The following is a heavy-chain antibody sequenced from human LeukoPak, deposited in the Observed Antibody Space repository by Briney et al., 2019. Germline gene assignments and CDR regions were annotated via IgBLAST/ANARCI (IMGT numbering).Heavy chain of an antibody. V-gene: IGHV1-8*03. D-gene: IGHD2-2*01. J-gene: IGHJ6*03. Sequence: ASVKVSCKASGYTFTGYDINWVRQATGQGLEWMGWMNPNSGNTGYAQKFQGRVTITRNTSISTAYMELSSLRSEDTALYYCARGPSCSSISCPYYLDVWGKGTTVTVSS. CDR3: ARGPSCSSISCPYYLDV. CDR2: MNPNSGNT. CDR1: GYTFTGYD.